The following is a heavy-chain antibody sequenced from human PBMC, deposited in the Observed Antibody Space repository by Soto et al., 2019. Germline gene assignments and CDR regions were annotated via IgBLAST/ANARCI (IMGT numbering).Heavy chain of an antibody. D-gene: IGHD3-3*01. V-gene: IGHV4-30-2*01. CDR2: IHPEGST. Sequence: LQLQASGSGLVKPSQTLSLTCAVSGGSISDDHHSWSWIRQPPGKGLEWIGYIHPEGSTYYNPALKGRVAMAVDRSKHQFSLHLISVTAADTAGYYCAKEEWPGTNCFDPWCQGTLVSVSS. J-gene: IGHJ5*02. CDR3: AKEEWPGTNCFDP. CDR1: GGSISDDHHS.